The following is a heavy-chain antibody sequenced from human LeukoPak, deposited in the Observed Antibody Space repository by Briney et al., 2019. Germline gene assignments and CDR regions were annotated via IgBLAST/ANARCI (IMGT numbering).Heavy chain of an antibody. V-gene: IGHV3-48*01. Sequence: PGGSLRLSCAASGFTFSNYVMSWVRQAPGKGLEWVSYINHNGEMIFYPDFVKGRFTISRDNAKNSLYLQMNSLRAEDTAIYYCARVGSSWDLLDYWGRGTLVTVSS. CDR2: INHNGEMI. CDR3: ARVGSSWDLLDY. J-gene: IGHJ4*02. D-gene: IGHD6-13*01. CDR1: GFTFSNYV.